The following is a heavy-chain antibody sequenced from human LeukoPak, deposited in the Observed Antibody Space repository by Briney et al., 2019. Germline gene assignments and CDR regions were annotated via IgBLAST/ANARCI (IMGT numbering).Heavy chain of an antibody. V-gene: IGHV5-51*01. J-gene: IGHJ3*01. Sequence: GESLKISCKGSGFTSTNYWIAWVRQVPGKDLEWMGIIYARDHDTRYSPSFQGGQVTISADKSFTSVYLQWSSLQSSDTAMYYCARLAGGWPGIFHVWGQGTIVTVS. CDR1: GFTSTNYW. D-gene: IGHD1-14*01. CDR3: ARLAGGWPGIFHV. CDR2: IYARDHDT.